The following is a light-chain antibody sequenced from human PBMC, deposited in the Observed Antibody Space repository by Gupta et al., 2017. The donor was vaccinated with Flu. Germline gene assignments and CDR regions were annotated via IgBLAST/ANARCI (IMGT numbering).Light chain of an antibody. CDR1: QSVSSNY. Sequence: ENVLTQSPGTLSLSPGERATLSCRASQSVSSNYVAWYQHKPGQAPRLLVYHAATRATGIPDRFSGSGSGTDFTLSISSLEPEDFAVYYCQQYAGSPPRTFGQGTKVEIQ. J-gene: IGKJ1*01. CDR2: HAA. CDR3: QQYAGSPPRT. V-gene: IGKV3-20*01.